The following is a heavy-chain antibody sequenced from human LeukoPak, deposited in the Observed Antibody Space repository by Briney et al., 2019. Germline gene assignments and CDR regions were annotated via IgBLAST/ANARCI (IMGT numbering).Heavy chain of an antibody. CDR2: IYYSGST. CDR3: ARASYSSSSPDYYGMDV. Sequence: SETLSLTCAVYGGSFSGYYWSWIRQPPGKGLEWIGYIYYSGSTNYNPSLKSRVTISVDTSKNQFSLKLSSVTAADTAVYYCARASYSSSSPDYYGMDVWGQGTTVTVSS. CDR1: GGSFSGYY. J-gene: IGHJ6*02. D-gene: IGHD6-6*01. V-gene: IGHV4-59*01.